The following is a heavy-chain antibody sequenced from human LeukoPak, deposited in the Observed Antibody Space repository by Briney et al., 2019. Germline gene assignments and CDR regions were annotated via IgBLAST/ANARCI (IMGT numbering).Heavy chain of an antibody. J-gene: IGHJ4*02. V-gene: IGHV3-15*01. CDR2: IKSKSDGGTT. D-gene: IGHD6-13*01. CDR1: GFTFNNAW. Sequence: GGSLRLSCAASGFTFNNAWMSWVRQAPGKGLEWVGRIKSKSDGGTTDYAAPVKGRFTISRDDSKTTLYLQMNSLKSEDTAVYYCAKPPSLYSSLGEIFDYWGQGTLVTVSS. CDR3: AKPPSLYSSLGEIFDY.